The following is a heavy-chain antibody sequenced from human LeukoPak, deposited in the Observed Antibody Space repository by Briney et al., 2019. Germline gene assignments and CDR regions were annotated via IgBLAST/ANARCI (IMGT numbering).Heavy chain of an antibody. J-gene: IGHJ4*02. CDR2: INHSGST. Sequence: SETLSLTCAVYGGSFSGYYWSWIRQPPGKGLEWIGEINHSGSTNYNPSLKSRVTISLHTSKNQFSLKLSSVTAADTAVYYCARGRSYYDFWSGYYIFDYWGQGTLVTVSS. D-gene: IGHD3-3*01. V-gene: IGHV4-34*01. CDR1: GGSFSGYY. CDR3: ARGRSYYDFWSGYYIFDY.